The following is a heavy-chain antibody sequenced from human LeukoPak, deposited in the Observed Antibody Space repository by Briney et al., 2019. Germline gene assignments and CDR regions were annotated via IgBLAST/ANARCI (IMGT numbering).Heavy chain of an antibody. J-gene: IGHJ4*02. CDR1: GGSISSYY. Sequence: PSETLSLTCTVSGGSISSYYWSWIRQPPGKGLEWIGYIYYSGSTNYNPSLKSRVTISVDTSKNQFSLKLRSVTAADTAVYYCARGEAYYYDSSGYTLDRFDYWGQGTLVTVSS. CDR2: IYYSGST. CDR3: ARGEAYYYDSSGYTLDRFDY. V-gene: IGHV4-59*01. D-gene: IGHD3-22*01.